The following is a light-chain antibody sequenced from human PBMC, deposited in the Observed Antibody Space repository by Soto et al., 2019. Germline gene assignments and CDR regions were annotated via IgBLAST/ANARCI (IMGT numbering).Light chain of an antibody. CDR1: QSISSW. CDR2: KAS. J-gene: IGKJ1*01. CDR3: QQYSSPPWT. Sequence: DIQMTQSPSTLSAFVGDRVTITCRASQSISSWLAWYQQKPGKAPKLLIYKASNLESGVPSRFSGSGSGTDFSLTISSLQPDDFATYYCQQYSSPPWTFGQGTKVESK. V-gene: IGKV1-5*03.